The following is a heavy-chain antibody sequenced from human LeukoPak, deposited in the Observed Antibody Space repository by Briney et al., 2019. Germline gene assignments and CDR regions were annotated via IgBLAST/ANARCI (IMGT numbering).Heavy chain of an antibody. J-gene: IGHJ4*02. D-gene: IGHD1-26*01. V-gene: IGHV3-74*01. CDR2: INSDGSST. CDR1: GFPFSSYW. Sequence: TGGSLRLSCAACGFPFSSYWMHWVRQAPGKGLVWVSRINSDGSSTSYADSVKGRFTISRDNAKNTLYLQMNSLRAEDTAVYHCARGIVGATDFDYWGQGTLVTVSS. CDR3: ARGIVGATDFDY.